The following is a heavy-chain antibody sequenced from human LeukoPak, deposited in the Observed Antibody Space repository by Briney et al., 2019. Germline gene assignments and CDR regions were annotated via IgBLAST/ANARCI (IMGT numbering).Heavy chain of an antibody. D-gene: IGHD3-22*01. CDR1: GFTFDDYG. CDR3: ARAGYYDSSGLLPRRFDP. CDR2: INWNGGST. V-gene: IGHV3-20*01. Sequence: GGSLRLSCAASGFTFDDYGMSWVRQAPGKGLEWVSGINWNGGSTGYADSVKGRFTISRDNAKNSLYLQMNSLRAEDTALYHCARAGYYDSSGLLPRRFDPWGQGTLVTVSS. J-gene: IGHJ5*02.